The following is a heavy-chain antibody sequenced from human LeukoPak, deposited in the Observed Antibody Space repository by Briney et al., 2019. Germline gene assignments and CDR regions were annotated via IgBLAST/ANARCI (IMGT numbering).Heavy chain of an antibody. CDR2: ISAYSGDT. V-gene: IGHV1-18*01. CDR3: ARLEMYNYDSSGYYLGGYFDY. CDR1: GYNFNNYG. D-gene: IGHD3-22*01. Sequence: ASVKVSCKTSGYNFNNYGISWGRQAPGQGLGWMGWISAYSGDTNYARKLQGRVTMTTDTSMSTAYMELRSLRSDDTAVYYCARLEMYNYDSSGYYLGGYFDYWGQGTLVTVSS. J-gene: IGHJ4*02.